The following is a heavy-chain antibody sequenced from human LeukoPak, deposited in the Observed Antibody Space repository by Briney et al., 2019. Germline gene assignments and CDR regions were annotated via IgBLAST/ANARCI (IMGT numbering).Heavy chain of an antibody. CDR3: AKDRLFGSGLNGPHYYYGMDV. CDR1: YFSFSNYG. J-gene: IGHJ6*02. Sequence: GGSLRPSCASSYFSFSNYGMHCVRQAPGKGLEWVAVILYDGNNKHYAESVKGRFTISRDNSNNMLYLQMNSLRPEDTAVYYCAKDRLFGSGLNGPHYYYGMDVWGQGTTVTVSS. CDR2: ILYDGNNK. D-gene: IGHD1-26*01. V-gene: IGHV3-30*18.